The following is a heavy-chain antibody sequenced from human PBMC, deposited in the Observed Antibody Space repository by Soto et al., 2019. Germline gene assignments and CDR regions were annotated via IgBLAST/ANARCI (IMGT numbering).Heavy chain of an antibody. V-gene: IGHV4-38-2*01. D-gene: IGHD3-10*01. CDR2: IYHSGST. J-gene: IGHJ4*02. Sequence: PSETLSLTCAVSGYSISSGYYWGWIRQPPGKGLEWIGSIYHSGSTYYNPSLKSRVTISVDTSKNQFSLKLSSVTAADTAVYYCARAGPYYYGSGSYYLFDYWGQGTLVTVSS. CDR3: ARAGPYYYGSGSYYLFDY. CDR1: GYSISSGYY.